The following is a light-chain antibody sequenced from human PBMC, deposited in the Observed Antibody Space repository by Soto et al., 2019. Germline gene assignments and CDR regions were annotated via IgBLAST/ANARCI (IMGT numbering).Light chain of an antibody. CDR1: SSNIGANYD. CDR3: QSYDSSLSAPYV. J-gene: IGLJ1*01. Sequence: QSVLTQPPSVSGAPGQRVTISCTGSSSNIGANYDVHWYQHLPGTAPRLLIYGTNNRPSGVPDRFSASRSGTSASLAITGLQADDEADYYCQSYDSSLSAPYVLGTGTKVTV. V-gene: IGLV1-40*01. CDR2: GTN.